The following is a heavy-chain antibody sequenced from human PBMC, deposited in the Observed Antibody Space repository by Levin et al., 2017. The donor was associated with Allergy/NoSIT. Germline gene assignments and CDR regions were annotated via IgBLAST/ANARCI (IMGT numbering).Heavy chain of an antibody. D-gene: IGHD2-2*01. V-gene: IGHV3-21*01. CDR3: ASGGYCSSTSCYEGYYYGMDV. CDR1: GFTFSSYS. J-gene: IGHJ6*02. CDR2: ISSSSSYI. Sequence: GGSLRLSCAASGFTFSSYSMNWVRQAPGKGLEWVSSISSSSSYIYYADSVKGRFTISRDNAKNSLYLQMNSLRAEDTAVYYCASGGYCSSTSCYEGYYYGMDVWGQGTTVTVSS.